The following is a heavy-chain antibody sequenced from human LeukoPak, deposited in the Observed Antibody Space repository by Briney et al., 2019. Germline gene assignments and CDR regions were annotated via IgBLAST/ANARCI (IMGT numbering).Heavy chain of an antibody. V-gene: IGHV4-39*01. CDR3: ASKAGYSSGYEFFDY. Sequence: SETLSLTCTVSGDSFSSSSYYWGWIRQPPGEGLEWIGIINYSGSTSYCPSLKSRVTISVDTSKNQFFLRLSSVTAADTAVYYCASKAGYSSGYEFFDYWGQGTLVTVSS. D-gene: IGHD5-18*01. J-gene: IGHJ4*02. CDR2: INYSGST. CDR1: GDSFSSSSYY.